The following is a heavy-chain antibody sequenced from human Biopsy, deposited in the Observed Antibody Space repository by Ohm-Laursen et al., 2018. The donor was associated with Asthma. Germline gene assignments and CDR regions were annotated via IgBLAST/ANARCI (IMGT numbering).Heavy chain of an antibody. CDR1: AFTVSTNR. CDR2: IYSGGGT. J-gene: IGHJ3*02. V-gene: IGHV3-53*01. CDR3: ARGYGGSFFSGSFDI. Sequence: SLRLSFPASAFTVSTNRRSWFRQPPRKGTAWVSGIYSGGGTYYTDSVQGRVTISRDNSKNTQSLQMNSLRAEDTAVYYCARGYGGSFFSGSFDIWGQGTMVTVSS. D-gene: IGHD4-23*01.